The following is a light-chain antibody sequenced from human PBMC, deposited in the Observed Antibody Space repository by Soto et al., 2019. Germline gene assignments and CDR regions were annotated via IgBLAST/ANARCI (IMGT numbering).Light chain of an antibody. CDR2: EVS. J-gene: IGLJ1*01. CDR3: CSYAGSSYV. CDR1: SSDVGSYNL. Sequence: QSALTQPASVSGSPGQSITISCTGTSSDVGSYNLVSWYQQHPGKAPKLMIYEVSKRPSGVCNRFSGSKSGNTASLTISGLQAEDEADYYCCSYAGSSYVFGTGTKVTVL. V-gene: IGLV2-23*02.